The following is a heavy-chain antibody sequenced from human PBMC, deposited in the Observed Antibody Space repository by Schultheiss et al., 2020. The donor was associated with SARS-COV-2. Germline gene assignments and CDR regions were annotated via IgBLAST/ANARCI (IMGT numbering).Heavy chain of an antibody. V-gene: IGHV3-66*01. CDR3: VRDGPAASYGMDV. J-gene: IGHJ6*02. D-gene: IGHD2-2*01. Sequence: GGSLRLSCAASGISVSNNYMTWVRQAPGKGLEWVSVIYSGGNTHYADSVRGRFIISRDNSKNTLYLQMTSLRVEDTAMYYCVRDGPAASYGMDVWGQGTTVTVSS. CDR1: GISVSNNY. CDR2: IYSGGNT.